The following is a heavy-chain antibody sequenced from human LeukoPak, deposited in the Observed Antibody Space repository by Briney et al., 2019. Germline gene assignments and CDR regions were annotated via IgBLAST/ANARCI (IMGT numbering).Heavy chain of an antibody. CDR2: INPNNGGT. CDR1: GYTFTGYY. CDR3: ARDPSYNDYGGNNWFDP. Sequence: ASVKVSCKASGYTFTGYYMHWVRQAPGQGLEWMGRINPNNGGTNYAQKFQGRVTMTRDTSISTAYMELSRLRSDDTAVYYCARDPSYNDYGGNNWFDPWGQGTLVTVSS. J-gene: IGHJ5*02. D-gene: IGHD4-23*01. V-gene: IGHV1-2*06.